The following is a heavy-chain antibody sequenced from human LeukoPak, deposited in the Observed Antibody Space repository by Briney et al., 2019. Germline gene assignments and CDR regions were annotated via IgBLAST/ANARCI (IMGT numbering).Heavy chain of an antibody. CDR1: GFTFGNSW. V-gene: IGHV3-74*03. D-gene: IGHD1-14*01. CDR2: INADGGTT. J-gene: IGHJ3*01. CDR3: VVVVEPPDSDGFDV. Sequence: GGSLRLSCAASGFTFGNSWVHWVRQAPGKGLVWVSLINADGGTTSYADSVKGRFTISRDNARNTLSLQMNSLTIEDTAVYYCVVVVEPPDSDGFDVWGQGTMVTVSS.